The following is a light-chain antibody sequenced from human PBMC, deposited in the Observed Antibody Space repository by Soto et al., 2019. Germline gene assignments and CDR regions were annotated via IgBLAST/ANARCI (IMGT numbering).Light chain of an antibody. CDR3: QQYNEWPP. Sequence: EIVLTQSPATLSVYPEERATLSCRASQSVSSNLAWYQQKPGQPPRLLIYDASTRATGIPARFSGSGSGTEFTLTISSLQSEDFALYYCQQYNEWPPFGQGTKVAIK. V-gene: IGKV3-15*01. J-gene: IGKJ1*01. CDR2: DAS. CDR1: QSVSSN.